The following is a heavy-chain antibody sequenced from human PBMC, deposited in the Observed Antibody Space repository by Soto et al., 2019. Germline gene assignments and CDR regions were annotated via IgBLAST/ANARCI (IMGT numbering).Heavy chain of an antibody. V-gene: IGHV1-18*04. CDR2: ISAYNGNT. CDR3: ARGCSSTSCSREFDP. Sequence: ASVKVSCKVSGYTFTSYGISWVRQAPGQGLEWMGWISAYNGNTNYAQKLQGRVTMTTDTSTSTAYMELRSLRSDDTAVYYCARGCSSTSCSREFDPWGQGTLVTVSS. J-gene: IGHJ5*02. CDR1: GYTFTSYG. D-gene: IGHD2-2*01.